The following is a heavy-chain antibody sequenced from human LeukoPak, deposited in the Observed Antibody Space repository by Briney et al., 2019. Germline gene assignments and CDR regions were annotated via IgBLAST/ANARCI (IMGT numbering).Heavy chain of an antibody. Sequence: GSLRLSCAASGFTFSSYAMSWDRQAPGKGLEWVSTISGSGRSTYYPDSVKGRFTISRDNSKNTLYLQMNSLRAEDTAVYYCAKDSSKGGGSSWRMDVWGQGTTVTVSS. CDR2: ISGSGRST. CDR3: AKDSSKGGGSSWRMDV. J-gene: IGHJ6*02. CDR1: GFTFSSYA. V-gene: IGHV3-23*01. D-gene: IGHD6-13*01.